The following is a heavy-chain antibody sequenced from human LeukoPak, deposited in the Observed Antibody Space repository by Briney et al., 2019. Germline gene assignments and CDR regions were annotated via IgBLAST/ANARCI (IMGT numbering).Heavy chain of an antibody. CDR2: INHSGST. D-gene: IGHD6-13*01. V-gene: IGHV4-34*01. Sequence: PSETLSLTCAVYGGSFSGYYWSWIRQPPGKGLEWIGEINHSGSTNYNPSLKSRVTISVDTSKNQFSLKLSSVTAADTAVYYCARTPSGYSSSWYFDYWGQGTLVTVSS. CDR3: ARTPSGYSSSWYFDY. J-gene: IGHJ4*02. CDR1: GGSFSGYY.